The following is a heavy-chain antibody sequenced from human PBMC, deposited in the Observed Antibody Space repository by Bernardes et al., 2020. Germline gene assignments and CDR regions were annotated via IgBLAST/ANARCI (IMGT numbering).Heavy chain of an antibody. Sequence: SETLSLTCAVYGGSFSGYYWSWIRQPPGKGLEWIGYIYYSGSTNYNPSLKSRVTISVDTSKNQFSLKLSSVTAADTAVYYCARLKGAGGSAFDIWGQGTMVTVSS. CDR3: ARLKGAGGSAFDI. CDR1: GGSFSGYY. CDR2: IYYSGST. D-gene: IGHD3-10*01. V-gene: IGHV4-59*08. J-gene: IGHJ3*02.